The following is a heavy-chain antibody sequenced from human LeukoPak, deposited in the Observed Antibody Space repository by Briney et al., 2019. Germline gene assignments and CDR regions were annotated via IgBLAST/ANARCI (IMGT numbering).Heavy chain of an antibody. CDR3: ARRRWRAGIAVAGTVDY. J-gene: IGHJ4*02. V-gene: IGHV4-39*01. CDR1: GGSISSSSYY. CDR2: IYYSRST. Sequence: PSETLSLTCTVSGGSISSSSYYWGWIRQPPGKGLEWIGSIYYSRSTYYNPSLKSRVTISVDTSKNQFSLKLSSVTAADTAVYYCARRRWRAGIAVAGTVDYWGQGTLVTVSS. D-gene: IGHD6-19*01.